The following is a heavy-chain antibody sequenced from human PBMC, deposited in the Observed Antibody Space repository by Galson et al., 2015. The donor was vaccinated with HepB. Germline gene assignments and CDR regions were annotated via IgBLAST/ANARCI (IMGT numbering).Heavy chain of an antibody. CDR3: AKGVDIDFWSGSWGFDL. Sequence: SLRLSCATSGFTLSSYAMNWVRQAPGKGLQWVSVVGGNSARTFYADSVKGRFSIYRDSSKNTLFLDMSSLRVEDTAVYYCAKGVDIDFWSGSWGFDLWGRGTLVTVSS. CDR2: VGGNSART. J-gene: IGHJ2*01. V-gene: IGHV3-23*01. D-gene: IGHD3-3*01. CDR1: GFTLSSYA.